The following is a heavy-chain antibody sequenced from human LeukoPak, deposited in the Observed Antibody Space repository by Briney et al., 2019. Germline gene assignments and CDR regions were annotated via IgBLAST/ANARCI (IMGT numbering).Heavy chain of an antibody. D-gene: IGHD3-10*01. CDR2: ISHSENT. J-gene: IGHJ5*02. Sequence: SETLSLTCYVSGDSISSSYFWGWIRQPPGTGLEWIGSISHSENTFYNPSLKSRVTISVDTSKNHFSLNLSAVTAADTAVYYCARLVRGMNGFDPWGQGTLVTVSS. CDR3: ARLVRGMNGFDP. V-gene: IGHV4-38-2*01. CDR1: GDSISSSYF.